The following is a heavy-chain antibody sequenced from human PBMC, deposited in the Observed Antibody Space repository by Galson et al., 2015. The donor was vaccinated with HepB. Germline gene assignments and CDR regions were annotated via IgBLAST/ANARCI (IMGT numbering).Heavy chain of an antibody. CDR3: AKFSSGSDHGSVGRKYGMDV. CDR1: GFTFSSYA. V-gene: IGHV3-23*01. Sequence: SLRLSCAASGFTFSSYAMSWVRQAPGKGLEWVSAISGSGGSTYYADSVKGRFTISRDNSKNTMYLQMNSLRAEDTAVYYCAKFSSGSDHGSVGRKYGMDVWGQGTTVTVSS. J-gene: IGHJ6*02. CDR2: ISGSGGST. D-gene: IGHD1-26*01.